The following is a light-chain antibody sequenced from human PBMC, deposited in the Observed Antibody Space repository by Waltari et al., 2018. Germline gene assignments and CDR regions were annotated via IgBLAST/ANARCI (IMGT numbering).Light chain of an antibody. V-gene: IGKV1-5*03. CDR2: KTS. J-gene: IGKJ1*01. CDR1: PPTSEW. Sequence: DIQMTQSPSTMSASVGDRVTITCRASPPTSEWLAWYQQKPGKAPNLLIYKTSSLESGVPSRFSGSGSETEFSLTISGLQPDDFATYYCQQYQSGYTFGQGTRVDVK. CDR3: QQYQSGYT.